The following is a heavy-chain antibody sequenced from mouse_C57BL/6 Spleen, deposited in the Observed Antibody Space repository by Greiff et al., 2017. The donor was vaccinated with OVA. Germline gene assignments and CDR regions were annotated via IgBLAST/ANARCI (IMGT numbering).Heavy chain of an antibody. CDR2: ISSGSSTI. CDR3: ARYYGSSYPAWFAY. J-gene: IGHJ3*01. Sequence: EVKVVESGGGLVKPGGSLKLSCAASGFTFSDYGMHWVRQAPEKGLEWFAYISSGSSTIYYADTVKGRFTISRDNAKNTLFLQMTSLRSEDTAMYYCARYYGSSYPAWFAYWGQGTLVTVSA. D-gene: IGHD1-1*01. V-gene: IGHV5-17*01. CDR1: GFTFSDYG.